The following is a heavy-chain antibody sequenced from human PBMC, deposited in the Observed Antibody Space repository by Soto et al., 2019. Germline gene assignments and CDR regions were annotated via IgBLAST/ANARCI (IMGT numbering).Heavy chain of an antibody. Sequence: GGSLRLSCVASGFNFDNYGMGWVRQAPGEGLEWVSAIKNDGTSTYYAASVEDRFTISRDNSKNTLYLQLNSLRAEDTAVYYCAQLGLMTFSHKHYFNHWGRGTLVTVSS. J-gene: IGHJ4*02. CDR1: GFNFDNYG. CDR2: IKNDGTST. D-gene: IGHD3-16*01. CDR3: AQLGLMTFSHKHYFNH. V-gene: IGHV3-23*01.